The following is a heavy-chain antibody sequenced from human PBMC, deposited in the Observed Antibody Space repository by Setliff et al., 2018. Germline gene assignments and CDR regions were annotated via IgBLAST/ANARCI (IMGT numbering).Heavy chain of an antibody. V-gene: IGHV3-33*06. Sequence: GGSLRLSCAASGFTFNNFAMHWVRQAPGKGLEWVAVIWYDGSNKYYADSVKGRFTISRDNSKNTLYLQMNSLRAEDTAVYYCAKDSSERPYYDFWSAAPDWFDPWGQGTLVTVS. CDR3: AKDSSERPYYDFWSAAPDWFDP. D-gene: IGHD3-3*01. CDR1: GFTFNNFA. CDR2: IWYDGSNK. J-gene: IGHJ5*02.